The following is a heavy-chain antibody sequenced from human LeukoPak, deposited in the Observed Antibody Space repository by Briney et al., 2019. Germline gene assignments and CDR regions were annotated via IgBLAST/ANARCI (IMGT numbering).Heavy chain of an antibody. CDR2: IYYSGKT. V-gene: IGHV4-39*01. D-gene: IGHD2-15*01. Sequence: SETLSLTCTVSGGSINNTNFYWGWIRQPPGKGLEWIGTIYYSGKTYYNPSLKNRLTISVDTSKSQFSLKLSSVTAADTAVYYCARHGDGSSDYYFYYYMDVWGKGTTVTVSS. CDR3: ARHGDGSSDYYFYYYMDV. J-gene: IGHJ6*03. CDR1: GGSINNTNFY.